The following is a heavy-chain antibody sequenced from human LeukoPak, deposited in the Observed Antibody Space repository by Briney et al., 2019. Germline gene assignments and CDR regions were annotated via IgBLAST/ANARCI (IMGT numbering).Heavy chain of an antibody. Sequence: ASVKVSCKASGYTFTSYYMHWVRQAPGQGLKWMGIINPSGGSTSYAQKFQGRVTMTRDTSTSTVYMELSSLRSEDTAVYYCAKGLRRYWFDPWGQGTLVTVSS. CDR2: INPSGGST. D-gene: IGHD4-17*01. J-gene: IGHJ5*02. CDR1: GYTFTSYY. V-gene: IGHV1-46*01. CDR3: AKGLRRYWFDP.